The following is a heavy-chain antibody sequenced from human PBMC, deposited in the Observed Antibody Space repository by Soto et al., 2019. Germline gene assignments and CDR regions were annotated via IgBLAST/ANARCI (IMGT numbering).Heavy chain of an antibody. D-gene: IGHD3-22*01. Sequence: LGESLKISCKGSGYSFTSYWISWVRQMPGKGLEWMGRIDPSDSYTNYSPSFQGHVTISADKSISTAYLQWSSLKASDTAMYYCAGLNYDSSGYYLANYYYGMDVWGQGTTVTVSS. CDR3: AGLNYDSSGYYLANYYYGMDV. V-gene: IGHV5-10-1*01. J-gene: IGHJ6*02. CDR2: IDPSDSYT. CDR1: GYSFTSYW.